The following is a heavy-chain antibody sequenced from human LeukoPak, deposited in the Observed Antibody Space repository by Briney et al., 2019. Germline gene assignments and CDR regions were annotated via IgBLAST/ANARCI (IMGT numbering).Heavy chain of an antibody. J-gene: IGHJ4*02. V-gene: IGHV3-30-3*01. CDR3: ARDGGEWLVPVNYFDY. Sequence: PGGSLRLSCAASGFTFSSYAMHWVRQAPGKGLEWVAVISYDGSNKYYADSVKGRFTISRDNSKNTLYLQMNSLRAEDTAVYYCARDGGEWLVPVNYFDYWGQGTLVTVSS. D-gene: IGHD6-19*01. CDR2: ISYDGSNK. CDR1: GFTFSSYA.